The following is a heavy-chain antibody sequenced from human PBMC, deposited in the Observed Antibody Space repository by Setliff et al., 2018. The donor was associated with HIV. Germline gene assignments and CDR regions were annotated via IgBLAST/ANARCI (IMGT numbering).Heavy chain of an antibody. Sequence: SETLSLTCTVSGDSISSSSYYWGWLRQPPGKGLECIGNIYYSGGTDYNPSLKSRLTISLDTSKNQFSLKLASVTAADTAIYYCARRPVLHNSGSVFDKWGQGTLVTSPQ. CDR1: GDSISSSSYY. CDR3: ARRPVLHNSGSVFDK. V-gene: IGHV4-39*01. CDR2: IYYSGGT. J-gene: IGHJ4*02. D-gene: IGHD6-25*01.